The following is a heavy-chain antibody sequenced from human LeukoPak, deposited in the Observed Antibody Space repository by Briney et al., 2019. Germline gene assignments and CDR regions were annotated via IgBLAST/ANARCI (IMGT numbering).Heavy chain of an antibody. V-gene: IGHV1-2*02. D-gene: IGHD3-3*01. CDR2: INPNSGGT. Sequence: ASVKVSCKASGYTFTGYYMHWVRQAPGQGLEWMGWINPNSGGTNYAQKFQRRVTMTRDTSISTAYMELSRLRSDDMAVYYCARPPDDFWSGYYPDWGQGTLVTVSS. J-gene: IGHJ4*02. CDR1: GYTFTGYY. CDR3: ARPPDDFWSGYYPD.